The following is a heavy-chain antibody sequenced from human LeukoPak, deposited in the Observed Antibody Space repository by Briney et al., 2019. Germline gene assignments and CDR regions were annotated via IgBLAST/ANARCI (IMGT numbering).Heavy chain of an antibody. CDR3: ARDPHRERSYYDILTGNNYYYGMDV. CDR1: GSTFSSYS. D-gene: IGHD3-9*01. CDR2: ISSSSSYI. Sequence: KAGGSLRLSCAASGSTFSSYSMNWVRQAPGKGLEWVSSISSSSSYIYYADSVKGRFTISRDNAKNSLYLQMNSLRAEDTAVYYCARDPHRERSYYDILTGNNYYYGMDVWGQGTTVTVSS. J-gene: IGHJ6*02. V-gene: IGHV3-21*01.